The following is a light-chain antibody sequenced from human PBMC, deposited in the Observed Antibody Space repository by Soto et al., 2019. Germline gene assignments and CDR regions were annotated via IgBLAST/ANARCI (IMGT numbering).Light chain of an antibody. Sequence: QPVLTQSSSASASLGSSVKLTCTLSSGHSSYIIAWHQQQPGKAPRYLMKLEGSGNYNKGSGLPDRFSGSTSGADRYLTISTLQFEDEADYYCESWDFNTRVFGGGTKLTVL. CDR1: SGHSSYI. J-gene: IGLJ3*02. CDR2: LEGSGNY. V-gene: IGLV4-60*02. CDR3: ESWDFNTRV.